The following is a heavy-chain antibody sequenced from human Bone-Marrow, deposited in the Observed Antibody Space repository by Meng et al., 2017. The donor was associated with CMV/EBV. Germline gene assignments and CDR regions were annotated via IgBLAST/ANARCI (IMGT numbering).Heavy chain of an antibody. J-gene: IGHJ3*01. D-gene: IGHD2-2*02. CDR3: ATEIDQYRPGDGAFDF. CDR2: ISSSDNTI. V-gene: IGHV3-11*04. CDR1: GFIFSDYY. Sequence: GESLKISCAASGFIFSDYYMTWIRQAPGKGPEWLAYISSSDNTIYYAGSLRGRFTISRDNTKNSLYLQMNSLRAEDTAVYYCATEIDQYRPGDGAFDFWGQGTMVTVSS.